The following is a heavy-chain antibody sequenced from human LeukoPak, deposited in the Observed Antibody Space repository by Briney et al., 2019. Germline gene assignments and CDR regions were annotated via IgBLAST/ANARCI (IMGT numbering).Heavy chain of an antibody. CDR3: AKEEYSHTTNYFDN. V-gene: IGHV3-43*02. CDR1: GFIFDDYA. Sequence: GGSLRLSCAASGFIFDDYAMHWVRQAPGKGLEWVSLISGDGGSTFYADSVRGRFTISRDNSKNSLSLQMNSLTTEDTALYYCAKEEYSHTTNYFDNWGQGILVTVFS. J-gene: IGHJ4*02. D-gene: IGHD2-8*01. CDR2: ISGDGGST.